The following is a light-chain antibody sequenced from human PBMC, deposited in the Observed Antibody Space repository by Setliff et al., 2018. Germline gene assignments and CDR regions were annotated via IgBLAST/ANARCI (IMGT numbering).Light chain of an antibody. V-gene: IGKV3-15*01. J-gene: IGKJ4*01. CDR1: QSVASN. CDR2: SAS. Sequence: EVVIRQSPVTLSVSPGESATLSCRTSQSVASNLAWYQQKPGQAPSLLIHSASTGATGVPARFSGSGSGTEFTLTITSLQSEDFAVYFCQQYNDRPLTFGGGTK. CDR3: QQYNDRPLT.